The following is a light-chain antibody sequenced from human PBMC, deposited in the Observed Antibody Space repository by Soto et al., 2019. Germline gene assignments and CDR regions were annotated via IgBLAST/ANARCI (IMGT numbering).Light chain of an antibody. CDR1: ISNIGNNY. CDR2: DND. CDR3: ATWDRSRSVGV. V-gene: IGLV1-51*01. Sequence: QSVLTQPPSVSAAPGQKVTISCSGSISNIGNNYVFWYQQLPGTAPKLLIYDNDKRHSGIPDRFSGSKSGTSATLGITGLQTGDEADYYWATWDRSRSVGVFGGGTKLTVL. J-gene: IGLJ2*01.